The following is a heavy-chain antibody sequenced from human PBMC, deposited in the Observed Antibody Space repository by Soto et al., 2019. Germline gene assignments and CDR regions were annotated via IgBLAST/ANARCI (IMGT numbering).Heavy chain of an antibody. J-gene: IGHJ6*02. CDR3: PSASYGSGSYYTGGMDV. V-gene: IGHV4-34*01. CDR2: INHSGST. CDR1: GGSFSGYY. D-gene: IGHD3-10*01. Sequence: QVQLQQWGAGLLKPSETPSLTCAVYGGSFSGYYWSWIRQPPGKGLEWIGEINHSGSTNYNPSLKSRVTISVDTSKNQFSLELSSVTAADTAVYYCPSASYGSGSYYTGGMDVWGQGTTVTVSS.